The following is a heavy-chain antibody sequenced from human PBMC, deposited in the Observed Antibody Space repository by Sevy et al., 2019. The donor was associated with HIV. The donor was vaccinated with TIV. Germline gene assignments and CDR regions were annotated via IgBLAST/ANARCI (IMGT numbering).Heavy chain of an antibody. J-gene: IGHJ4*02. V-gene: IGHV3-7*03. Sequence: GGSLRLSCAASGFTFSSYWMSWVRQAPGKGLEWVANIKQDGSEKYYVDSVKGRFTISRDNVKNSLYLQMNSLRAEDTAVYYCARSEWLRLDYFDYWGQGTLVTVSS. D-gene: IGHD5-12*01. CDR3: ARSEWLRLDYFDY. CDR2: IKQDGSEK. CDR1: GFTFSSYW.